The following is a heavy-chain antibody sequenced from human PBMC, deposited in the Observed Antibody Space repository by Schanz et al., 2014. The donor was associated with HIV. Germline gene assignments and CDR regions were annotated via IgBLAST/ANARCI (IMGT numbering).Heavy chain of an antibody. CDR2: ISGGSGDK. Sequence: EVQVVDSGGGLVKPGGSLRLSCVVSGFTFDSYTMNWVRQAPGKGLEWVSSISGGSGDKLYADSIKGRFTISRDNANNSVYLQMNSLRGEDTAVYYCVRDLGVTISTSGPPRNYYAMDVWGQGTAVTVSS. CDR1: GFTFDSYT. CDR3: VRDLGVTISTSGPPRNYYAMDV. V-gene: IGHV3-21*01. J-gene: IGHJ6*02. D-gene: IGHD3-3*01.